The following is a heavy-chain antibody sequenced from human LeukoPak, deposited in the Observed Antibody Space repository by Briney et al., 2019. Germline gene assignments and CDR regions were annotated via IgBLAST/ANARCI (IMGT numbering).Heavy chain of an antibody. V-gene: IGHV3-9*01. CDR1: GFTFDDYA. CDR2: ISWNSGSI. J-gene: IGHJ4*02. CDR3: AKSRSCGYSPFDY. Sequence: GGSLRLSCAASGFTFDDYAMHWVRQAPGKGLEWVSGISWNSGSIGYADSVKGRFTISRDNAKNSLYLQMNSLRAEDTALYYCAKSRSCGYSPFDYWGQGTLVTVSS. D-gene: IGHD3-22*01.